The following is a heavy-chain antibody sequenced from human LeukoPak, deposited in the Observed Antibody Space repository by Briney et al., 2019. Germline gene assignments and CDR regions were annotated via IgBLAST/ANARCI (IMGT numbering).Heavy chain of an antibody. CDR1: GYTFTNYD. J-gene: IGHJ4*02. Sequence: ASVTVSCKASGYTFTNYDINWVRQATGQGLAWMGWMNPNSGNTGYAQKFQGRVTITRNTSISTAYMELSSLRSEDTAVYYCARGDSSGYYYFDYWGQGTLVTVSS. D-gene: IGHD3-22*01. V-gene: IGHV1-8*03. CDR3: ARGDSSGYYYFDY. CDR2: MNPNSGNT.